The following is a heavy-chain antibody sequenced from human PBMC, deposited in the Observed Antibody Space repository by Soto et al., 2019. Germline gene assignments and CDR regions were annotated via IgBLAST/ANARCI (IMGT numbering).Heavy chain of an antibody. V-gene: IGHV1-69*04. CDR2: IIPILGIA. Sequence: SVKVSCKASGGTFSSYTISWVRQAPGQGLEWMGRIIPILGIANYAQKFQGRVTITADKSTSTAYMELSSLRSEDTAVYYCARDSSSWDNNWFDPWGQGTLVTVSS. J-gene: IGHJ5*02. CDR1: GGTFSSYT. D-gene: IGHD6-13*01. CDR3: ARDSSSWDNNWFDP.